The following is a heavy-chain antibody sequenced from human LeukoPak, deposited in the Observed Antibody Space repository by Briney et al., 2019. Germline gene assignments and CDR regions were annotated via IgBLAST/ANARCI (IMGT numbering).Heavy chain of an antibody. J-gene: IGHJ4*02. D-gene: IGHD3-3*01. CDR2: INHSGST. V-gene: IGHV4-34*01. CDR3: ARGRFYDFWSGYNQAYYFDY. CDR1: GGSFSGYY. Sequence: SETLSLTCAVYGGSFSGYYWSWLRQPPGKGLEWIGEINHSGSTNYNPSLKSRVTISVDTSKNQFSLKLSSVTAADTAVYYCARGRFYDFWSGYNQAYYFDYWGQGTLVTVSS.